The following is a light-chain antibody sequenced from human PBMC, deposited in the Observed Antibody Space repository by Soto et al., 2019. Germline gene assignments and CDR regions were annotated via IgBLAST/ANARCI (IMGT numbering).Light chain of an antibody. CDR3: QQRHTYPIT. V-gene: IGKV1-9*01. CDR1: PGITSY. Sequence: DIQLTQSPSFMSASVGDRVTITCRASPGITSYLAWFQHKLRKAPKLLIYTASTLQSGVPSRFSASGSGTEFTLTISSLQPEDFATYYCQQRHTYPITFGQGTRLEI. J-gene: IGKJ5*01. CDR2: TAS.